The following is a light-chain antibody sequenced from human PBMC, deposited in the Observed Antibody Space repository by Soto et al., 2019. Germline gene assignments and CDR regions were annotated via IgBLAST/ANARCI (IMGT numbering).Light chain of an antibody. CDR2: GAS. CDR3: KQYNNWPLT. J-gene: IGKJ4*01. CDR1: QSVSSD. Sequence: EIVLTQSPATLSVSPGDRATLSCRASQSVSSDLAWFQQKPGQAPRLLIYGASTRATGIPARFSGSGSGTELTLTISSLQSEDFAIYYCKQYNNWPLTFGGGTKVEIK. V-gene: IGKV3-15*01.